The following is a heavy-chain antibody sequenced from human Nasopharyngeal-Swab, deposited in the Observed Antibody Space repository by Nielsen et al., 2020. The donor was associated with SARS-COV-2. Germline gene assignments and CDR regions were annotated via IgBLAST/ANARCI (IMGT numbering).Heavy chain of an antibody. D-gene: IGHD3-22*01. J-gene: IGHJ3*02. CDR2: ISGSSTSYI. CDR1: GFTFSYYT. CDR3: ARANYFDSSAGAFDI. Sequence: GGSLRLSCAASGFTFSYYTMHWVRQAPGKGLEWVSSISGSSTSYIYYADSVKGRFTISRDNAKESLSLQMSGLRAEDTAVYYCARANYFDSSAGAFDIWGQGTMVTVSS. V-gene: IGHV3-21*01.